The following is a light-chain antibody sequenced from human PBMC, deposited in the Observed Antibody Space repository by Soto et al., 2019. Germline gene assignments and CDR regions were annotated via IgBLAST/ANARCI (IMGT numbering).Light chain of an antibody. J-gene: IGKJ1*01. V-gene: IGKV3-15*01. CDR3: QQYNNWPRT. CDR1: QNVTSN. Sequence: EIVMTQSPATLSVSPGERATLSYRASQNVTSNLAWYQQKPGQAPRLLIYGASPRATGIPARFSGSGSGTEFTLTISSLQSEDFAVYYCQQYNNWPRTFGQGTKVEIK. CDR2: GAS.